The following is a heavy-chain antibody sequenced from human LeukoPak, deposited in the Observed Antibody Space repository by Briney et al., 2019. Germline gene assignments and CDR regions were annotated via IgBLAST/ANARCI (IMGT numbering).Heavy chain of an antibody. CDR2: ISSSSSYI. CDR3: ASNPYDNSGYVVY. J-gene: IGHJ4*02. CDR1: RFTFSSYS. Sequence: GGSLRLSCAASRFTFSSYSMSWVRQAPGKGLEWVSSISSSSSYIYYADSVKGRFTISRDNAKNSLYLQMNSLRAEDTAVYYCASNPYDNSGYVVYWGQGILVTVSS. V-gene: IGHV3-21*01. D-gene: IGHD3-22*01.